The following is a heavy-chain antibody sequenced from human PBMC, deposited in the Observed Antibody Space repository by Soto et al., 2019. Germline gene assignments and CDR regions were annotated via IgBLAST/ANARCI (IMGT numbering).Heavy chain of an antibody. Sequence: EVQLVESGEGLVQPGGSLRLSCAASGFTFSSYAMHWVRQAPGKGLEYVSAISSNGGSTYYADSVKGRFTISRDNSKTTLYLKMGSLRAEDMAVYYCARGPYWYFDLWGRGTLVTVSS. CDR3: ARGPYWYFDL. CDR2: ISSNGGST. V-gene: IGHV3-64*02. CDR1: GFTFSSYA. J-gene: IGHJ2*01.